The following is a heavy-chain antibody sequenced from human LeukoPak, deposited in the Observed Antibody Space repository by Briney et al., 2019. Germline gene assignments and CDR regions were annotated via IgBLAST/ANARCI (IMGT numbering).Heavy chain of an antibody. V-gene: IGHV3-23*01. CDR3: AKVDGVTIFEVFDY. J-gene: IGHJ4*02. CDR1: GFTFSDYY. Sequence: GGSLRLSCAASGFTFSDYYMSWIRQAPGKGLEWVSGISGSGSSTYYADSVKGRFTISRDNSKNTLYLQMNSLRAEDTAVYYCAKVDGVTIFEVFDYWGQGTLVTVSS. CDR2: ISGSGSST. D-gene: IGHD3-3*01.